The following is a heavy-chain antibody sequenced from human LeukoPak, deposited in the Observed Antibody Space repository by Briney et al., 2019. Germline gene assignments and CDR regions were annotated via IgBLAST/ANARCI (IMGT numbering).Heavy chain of an antibody. CDR1: GLTVSSNC. V-gene: IGHV3-66*01. D-gene: IGHD4-17*01. J-gene: IGHJ4*02. CDR2: IYSGGST. CDR3: ARVDYGDYGFDY. Sequence: GGSLSLSCAASGLTVSSNCISWVRQAPGEWMELVSVIYSGGSTYYADSVNGRFTISRDNSKNTLYLQMNSLRAEDTAVYYCARVDYGDYGFDYWGQGTLVTVSS.